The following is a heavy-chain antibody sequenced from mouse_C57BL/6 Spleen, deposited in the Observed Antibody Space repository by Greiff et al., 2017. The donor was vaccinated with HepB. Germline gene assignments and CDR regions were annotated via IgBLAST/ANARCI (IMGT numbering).Heavy chain of an antibody. D-gene: IGHD2-4*01. CDR1: GYTFTGYW. V-gene: IGHV1-9*01. Sequence: QVQLKQSGAELMKPGASVKLSCKATGYTFTGYWIVWVKQRPGHGLEWIGEILPGSGSTNYNEKFKGKATFTADTSSNTAYMQLSSLTTEDSAIYYCARSRGLRREYYFDYWGQGTTLTVSS. CDR2: ILPGSGST. CDR3: ARSRGLRREYYFDY. J-gene: IGHJ2*01.